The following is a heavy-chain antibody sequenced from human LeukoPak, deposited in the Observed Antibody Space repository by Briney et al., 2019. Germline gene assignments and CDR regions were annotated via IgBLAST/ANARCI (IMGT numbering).Heavy chain of an antibody. D-gene: IGHD3-10*01. Sequence: ASVKVSCKASGYTFTSYGISWVRQAPGQGLEWMGWISAYNGNTNYAQKLQGRVTMTTDTSTSTAYMELRSLRSDDTAVYYCARDVVLLWFGESSNAFDYWGQGTLVTVSS. CDR2: ISAYNGNT. CDR3: ARDVVLLWFGESSNAFDY. V-gene: IGHV1-18*01. J-gene: IGHJ4*02. CDR1: GYTFTSYG.